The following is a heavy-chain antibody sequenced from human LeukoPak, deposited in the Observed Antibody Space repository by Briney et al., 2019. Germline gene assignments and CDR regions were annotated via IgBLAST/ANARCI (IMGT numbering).Heavy chain of an antibody. D-gene: IGHD3-22*01. CDR1: GYTFTSYG. V-gene: IGHV1-18*01. J-gene: IGHJ3*02. CDR3: ARDPYDSSGYETAGDAFDI. Sequence: GASVEVSCKASGYTFTSYGISWVRQAPGQGLEWMGWISAYNGNTNYAQKLQGRVTMTTDTSTSTAYMELRSLRSDDTAVYYCARDPYDSSGYETAGDAFDIWGQGTMVTVSS. CDR2: ISAYNGNT.